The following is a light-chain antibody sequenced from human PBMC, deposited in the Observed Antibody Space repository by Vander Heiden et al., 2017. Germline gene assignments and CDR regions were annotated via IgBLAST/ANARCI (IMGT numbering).Light chain of an antibody. CDR3: QQFYSWPRALT. J-gene: IGKJ4*01. Sequence: EIGMTQSPATLSVSPGERATLSCRASENVNFNVAWYQQRPGQAPRLLIYGSSTRATGVPDRFSGSGSGTEFTLTINTLQSEDFAVYYCQQFYSWPRALTFGGGTKVEIK. CDR1: ENVNFN. CDR2: GSS. V-gene: IGKV3-15*01.